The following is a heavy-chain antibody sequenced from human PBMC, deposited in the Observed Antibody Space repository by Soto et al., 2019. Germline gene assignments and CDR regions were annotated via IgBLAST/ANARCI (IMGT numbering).Heavy chain of an antibody. D-gene: IGHD1-1*01. CDR2: INWDGGTT. CDR3: ARHNGDWNEARPLDY. Sequence: PGGSLRLSCAVSGFTFADYGMTWVRQAPGKGLEWVSGINWDGGTTGYADSVKGRFTISRDNAKNSLYLQMNSLRAEDTAFYYCARHNGDWNEARPLDYWGQGTLVTGSS. V-gene: IGHV3-20*04. CDR1: GFTFADYG. J-gene: IGHJ4*02.